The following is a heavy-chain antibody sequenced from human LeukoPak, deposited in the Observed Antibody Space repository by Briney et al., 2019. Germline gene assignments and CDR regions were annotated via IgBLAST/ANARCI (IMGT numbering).Heavy chain of an antibody. J-gene: IGHJ4*02. Sequence: SETLSLTCTVSGGSISSSSYYWGWIRQPPGKGLEWIGSIYYSGSTYYNPSLKSRVTISVDTSKNQFSLKLSSVTAADTAVYYCAREPVFSSSRRQFDYWGQGTLVTVSS. CDR3: AREPVFSSSRRQFDY. CDR2: IYYSGST. CDR1: GGSISSSSYY. V-gene: IGHV4-39*07. D-gene: IGHD6-13*01.